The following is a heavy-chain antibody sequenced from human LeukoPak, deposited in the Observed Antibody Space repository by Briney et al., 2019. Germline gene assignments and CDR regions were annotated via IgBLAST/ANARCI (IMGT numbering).Heavy chain of an antibody. CDR3: VRGYSRVLIDY. CDR2: IQQSTRS. D-gene: IGHD6-25*01. CDR1: GVSLNNYY. J-gene: IGHJ4*02. V-gene: IGHV4-34*01. Sequence: SETLSLTCAVDGVSLNNYYWSWLRQPPGKGLEWIGEIQQSTRSNYNPSLKSRATISADTSKKHLSLKLTSVTAADTAVYYCVRGYSRVLIDYWGQGTLVTVSS.